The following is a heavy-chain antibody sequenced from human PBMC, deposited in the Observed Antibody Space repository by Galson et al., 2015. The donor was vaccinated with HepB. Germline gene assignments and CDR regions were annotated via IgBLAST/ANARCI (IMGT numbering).Heavy chain of an antibody. V-gene: IGHV3-30*18. Sequence: SLRLSCAASGFTFSHYGMHWVRQAPGKGLEWVAVISYDGSNKYYADSVKGRFTIFRDNSKNTLYLQMYSLRAEDTAVYYCAKDRWYMTPEYYFDYWGQGTLVTVSS. CDR1: GFTFSHYG. CDR3: AKDRWYMTPEYYFDY. J-gene: IGHJ4*02. CDR2: ISYDGSNK. D-gene: IGHD1-14*01.